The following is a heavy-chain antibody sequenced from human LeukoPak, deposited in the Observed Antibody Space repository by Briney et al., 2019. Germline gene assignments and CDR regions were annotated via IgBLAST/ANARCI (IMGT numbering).Heavy chain of an antibody. Sequence: GASVKVSCKASGYTFTGYYMHWVRHAPGQGLEWMGWINPNSGGTNYAQKFQGRVTMTRDTSISTAYMELSRLRSDDTAVYYCARGIPRYCSSTSCSNWFDPWGQGTLVTVSS. CDR3: ARGIPRYCSSTSCSNWFDP. CDR2: INPNSGGT. V-gene: IGHV1-2*02. J-gene: IGHJ5*02. D-gene: IGHD2-2*01. CDR1: GYTFTGYY.